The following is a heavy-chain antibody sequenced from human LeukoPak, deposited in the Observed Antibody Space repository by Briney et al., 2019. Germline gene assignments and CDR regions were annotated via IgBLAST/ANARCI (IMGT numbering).Heavy chain of an antibody. Sequence: GGSLRLSCAASGFIFSDYYMAWIRQAPGKGLEWVSTIKGVGPTTYYADSVKGRFTISRDNAKNSLYLQMNSLRAEDTAVYYCASGVLWFGELQSYCYMDVWGKGTTVTISS. D-gene: IGHD3-10*01. J-gene: IGHJ6*03. CDR3: ASGVLWFGELQSYCYMDV. V-gene: IGHV3-11*04. CDR1: GFIFSDYY. CDR2: IKGVGPTT.